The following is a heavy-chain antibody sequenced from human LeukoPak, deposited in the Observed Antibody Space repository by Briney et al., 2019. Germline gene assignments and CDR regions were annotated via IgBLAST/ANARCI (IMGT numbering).Heavy chain of an antibody. J-gene: IGHJ6*02. CDR1: GFTFTTYA. CDR2: IGGSSDFT. CDR3: AKDTAATIFAVVYYGMDV. D-gene: IGHD3-3*01. V-gene: IGHV3-23*01. Sequence: PGGSLRLSCAASGFTFTTYAMSWVRQAPGKGLEWVSAIGGSSDFTYYAEYVKGRFTISRDNSKNTLYLQMNSLRAEDTAVYYCAKDTAATIFAVVYYGMDVWGQGTRVTVSS.